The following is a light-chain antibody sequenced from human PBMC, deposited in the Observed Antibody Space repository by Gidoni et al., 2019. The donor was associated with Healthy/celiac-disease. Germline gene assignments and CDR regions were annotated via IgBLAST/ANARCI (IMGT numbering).Light chain of an antibody. CDR1: QSVSSY. V-gene: IGKV3-11*01. J-gene: IGKJ1*01. CDR3: QQRRNGPPWT. Sequence: EIVLTQSPATLSLSPGERATLSCRASQSVSSYLAWYQQKPGQAPRLLIYDASNRATGIPARFSGSGSGTDFILTISSLEPEDFAVYYCQQRRNGPPWTFGQGTKVEIK. CDR2: DAS.